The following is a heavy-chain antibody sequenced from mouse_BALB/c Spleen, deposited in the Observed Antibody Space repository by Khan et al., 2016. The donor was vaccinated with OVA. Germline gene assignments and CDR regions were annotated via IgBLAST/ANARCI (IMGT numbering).Heavy chain of an antibody. CDR1: GFSLTDYS. D-gene: IGHD2-4*01. CDR2: IWSAGST. V-gene: IGHV2-2*02. J-gene: IGHJ3*01. CDR3: DRRGYDYDQISLFAY. Sequence: QVQLKQSGPGLVQPSQSLSITCTVSGFSLTDYSVHWVRQSPGKGLEWLGVIWSAGSTDYNAAFISRLTISKDNSRSQVFFKMNSLQHNDSAIYYCDRRGYDYDQISLFAYWGQMTLVTVSA.